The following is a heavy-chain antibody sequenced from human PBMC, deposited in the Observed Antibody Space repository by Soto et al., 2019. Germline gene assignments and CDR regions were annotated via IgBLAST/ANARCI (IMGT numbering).Heavy chain of an antibody. V-gene: IGHV3-23*01. CDR3: ARRGSGSYYDY. Sequence: EVQLLESGGGLVQPGGSLRLSCAASGFTFSTYAMRWVRQAPGKGLEWVSAISGRGDSTYYADSVKGRFTISRDNSKNTLYLQMSRLRAEDTAVYYCARRGSGSYYDYWGQGTLVTVSS. CDR2: ISGRGDST. CDR1: GFTFSTYA. J-gene: IGHJ4*02. D-gene: IGHD1-26*01.